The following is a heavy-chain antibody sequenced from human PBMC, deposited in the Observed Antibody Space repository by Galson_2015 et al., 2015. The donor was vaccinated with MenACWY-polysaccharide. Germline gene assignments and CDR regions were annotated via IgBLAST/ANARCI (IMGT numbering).Heavy chain of an antibody. CDR3: ARDALGGYYDSSGYPDY. Sequence: SLRLSCAASGFTFSSYSMNWVRQAPGKGLEWVSSISSSSSYIYYADSVKGRFTIPRDNAKNSLYLQMNSLRAEDTAVYYCARDALGGYYDSSGYPDYWGQGTLVTVSS. D-gene: IGHD3-22*01. CDR2: ISSSSSYI. V-gene: IGHV3-21*01. J-gene: IGHJ4*02. CDR1: GFTFSSYS.